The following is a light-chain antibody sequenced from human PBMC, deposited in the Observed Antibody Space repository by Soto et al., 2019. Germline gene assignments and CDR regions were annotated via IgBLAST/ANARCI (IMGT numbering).Light chain of an antibody. J-gene: IGKJ4*01. CDR2: SAS. V-gene: IGKV1-12*01. Sequence: QMTQSPSFVSASVGDRVTITCRASHDISAWVAWYQVKSGKPPKVLISSASKLERDVPSRFSGSGSGTEFTLTVAGVQPEDFATYFCQQGATLPLTFGGGTRVEMK. CDR1: HDISAW. CDR3: QQGATLPLT.